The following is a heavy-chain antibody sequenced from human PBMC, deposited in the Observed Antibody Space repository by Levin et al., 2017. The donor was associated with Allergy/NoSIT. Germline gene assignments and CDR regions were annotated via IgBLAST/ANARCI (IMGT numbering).Heavy chain of an antibody. Sequence: GGSLRLSCAASGFTVSSNYMSWVRQAPGKGLEWVSVIYSGGSTYYADSVKGRFTISRDNSKNTLYLQMNSLRAEDTAVYYCARVVMAGTFEAFDIWGQGTMVTVSS. D-gene: IGHD6-19*01. V-gene: IGHV3-66*01. J-gene: IGHJ3*02. CDR1: GFTVSSNY. CDR2: IYSGGST. CDR3: ARVVMAGTFEAFDI.